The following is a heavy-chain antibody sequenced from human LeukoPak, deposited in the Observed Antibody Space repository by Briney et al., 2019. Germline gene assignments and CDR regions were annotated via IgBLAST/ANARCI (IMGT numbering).Heavy chain of an antibody. CDR3: ASGAQSDY. CDR1: GFTFSSIA. CDR2: ISSSGSTI. Sequence: GALRLSCAASGFTFSSIAMHWVRQAPGKGLEWVSYISSSGSTIFYADSVKGRFTISRDNAKNSLYLQLNSLRAEDTAIYYCASGAQSDYWGQGTLVTVSS. D-gene: IGHD1-26*01. J-gene: IGHJ4*02. V-gene: IGHV3-48*03.